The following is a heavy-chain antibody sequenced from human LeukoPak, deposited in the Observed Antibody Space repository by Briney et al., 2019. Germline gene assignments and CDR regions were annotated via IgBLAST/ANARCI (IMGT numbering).Heavy chain of an antibody. J-gene: IGHJ3*02. CDR3: ARHPRRGCTNGVCSIYAFDI. Sequence: GGSLRLSCAAPGFTFSSYGMHWVRQAPGKGLEWVSYISSSGSTIYYADSVKGRFTISRDNAKNSLYLQMNSLRAEDTAVYYCARHPRRGCTNGVCSIYAFDIWGQGTMVTVSS. CDR2: ISSSGSTI. CDR1: GFTFSSYG. V-gene: IGHV3-48*04. D-gene: IGHD2-8*01.